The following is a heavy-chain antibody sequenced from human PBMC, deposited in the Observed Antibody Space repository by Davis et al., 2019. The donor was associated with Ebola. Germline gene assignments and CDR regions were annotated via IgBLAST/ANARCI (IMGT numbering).Heavy chain of an antibody. CDR2: ISAYNGNT. J-gene: IGHJ4*02. Sequence: AASVKVSCKASGGTFSSYAISWVRQAPGQGLEWMGWISAYNGNTNYAQKLQGRVTMTTDTSTSTAYMELRSLRSDDTAVYYCARDYKDGYPIDYWGQGTLVTVSS. D-gene: IGHD5-18*01. CDR1: GGTFSSYA. V-gene: IGHV1-18*01. CDR3: ARDYKDGYPIDY.